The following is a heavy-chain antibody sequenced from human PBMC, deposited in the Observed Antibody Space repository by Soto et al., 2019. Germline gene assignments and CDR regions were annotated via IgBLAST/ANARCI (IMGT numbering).Heavy chain of an antibody. CDR1: GFTFSSYG. V-gene: IGHV3-33*01. J-gene: IGHJ6*03. CDR3: ARDVGHMDV. Sequence: VQLVESGGGVVQPGRSLRLSCAASGFTFSSYGMHWVRQAPGKGLEWVAVIWYDGSNKYYADSVKGRFTISRDNSKNTLYLQMNSLRAEDTAVYYCARDVGHMDVLGKGTTVTVSS. CDR2: IWYDGSNK.